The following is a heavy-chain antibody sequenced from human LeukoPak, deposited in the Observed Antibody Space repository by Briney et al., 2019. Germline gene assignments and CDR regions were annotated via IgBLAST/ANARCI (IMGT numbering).Heavy chain of an antibody. CDR2: VSYSGST. D-gene: IGHD6-19*01. CDR3: ARLSSGWYEFDY. CDR1: GGSISSYY. V-gene: IGHV4-59*01. Sequence: PSETLSLTCTVSGGSISSYYWSWIRQPPGKGLEWIGYVSYSGSTNYNPSLKSRVTISLDTSKNQFSLKLRSVTAVDTAVYYCARLSSGWYEFDYWGQGTLVTVSS. J-gene: IGHJ4*02.